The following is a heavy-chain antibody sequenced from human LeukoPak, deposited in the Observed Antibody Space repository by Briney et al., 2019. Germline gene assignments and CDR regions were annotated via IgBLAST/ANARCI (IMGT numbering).Heavy chain of an antibody. J-gene: IGHJ4*02. V-gene: IGHV4-30-2*01. D-gene: IGHD2-2*02. Sequence: SQTLSLTCAVSGGSISSGGYSWSWIRQPPGEGLEWIGYIYHSGSTYHNPSLKSRVTISVDRSKNQFSLKLSSVTAADTAVYYCARASQLLYGWDYWGQGTLVTVSS. CDR2: IYHSGST. CDR1: GGSISSGGYS. CDR3: ARASQLLYGWDY.